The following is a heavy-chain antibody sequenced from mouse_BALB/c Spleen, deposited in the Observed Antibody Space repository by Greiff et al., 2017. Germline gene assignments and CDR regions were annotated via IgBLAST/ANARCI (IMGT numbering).Heavy chain of an antibody. CDR1: GYTFTSYW. CDR3: EKFMDD. V-gene: IGHV1S81*02. Sequence: QVQLQQPGAELVKPGASVKLSCKASGYTFTSYWMHWVKQRPVQGLEWIGEINPSNGRTNYNEKFKSKATLTVDKSSSTAYMQLSSLTSEDSAVYYCEKFMDDWGEGTSVTVSS. CDR2: INPSNGRT. J-gene: IGHJ4*01.